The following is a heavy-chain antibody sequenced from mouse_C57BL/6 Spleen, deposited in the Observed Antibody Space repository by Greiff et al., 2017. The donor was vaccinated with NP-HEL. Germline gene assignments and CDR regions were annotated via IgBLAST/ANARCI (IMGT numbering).Heavy chain of an antibody. D-gene: IGHD1-1*01. CDR3: ASHYYGGN. V-gene: IGHV5-9*01. J-gene: IGHJ3*01. CDR1: GFTFSSYT. Sequence: EVKLMESGGGLVKPGGSLKLSCAASGFTFSSYTMSWVRQTPEKRLEWVATISGGGGNTYYPDSVKGRFTISRDNAKNTLYLQMSSLRSEDTALYYCASHYYGGNWGQGTLVTVSA. CDR2: ISGGGGNT.